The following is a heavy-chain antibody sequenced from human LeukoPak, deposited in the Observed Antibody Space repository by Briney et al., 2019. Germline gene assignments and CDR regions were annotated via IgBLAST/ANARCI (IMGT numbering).Heavy chain of an antibody. J-gene: IGHJ4*02. D-gene: IGHD1-26*01. Sequence: GGSLRLSCEASGFTFSSCGMHWVRQAPGKGLEWVSYISSSSSTIYYADSVKGRFTISRDNAKNSLYLQMNSLRAEDTAVYYCARDVEIVGANDHWGQGTLVTVSS. CDR3: ARDVEIVGANDH. CDR2: ISSSSSTI. CDR1: GFTFSSCG. V-gene: IGHV3-48*01.